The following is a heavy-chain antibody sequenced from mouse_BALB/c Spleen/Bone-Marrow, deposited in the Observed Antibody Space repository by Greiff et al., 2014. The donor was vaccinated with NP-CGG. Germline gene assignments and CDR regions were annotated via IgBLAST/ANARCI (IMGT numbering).Heavy chain of an antibody. CDR1: GYSITRDYA. V-gene: IGHV3-2*02. CDR2: ISYSGST. Sequence: EVKLEESGPGLVKPSQSLSLTCIVTGYSITRDYAWSWIRQFPGNKLEWMGYISYSGSTAYNPSLESRISITRDTSKNQFFLQLNSVTTEDTATYYCARSSSYDYDVGFAYWGQGTLVTVSA. J-gene: IGHJ3*01. CDR3: ARSSSYDYDVGFAY. D-gene: IGHD2-4*01.